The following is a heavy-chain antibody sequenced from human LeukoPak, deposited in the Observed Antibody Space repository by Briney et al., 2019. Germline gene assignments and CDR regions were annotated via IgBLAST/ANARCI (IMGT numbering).Heavy chain of an antibody. CDR3: AREVAAAAYYFDY. V-gene: IGHV1-69*13. D-gene: IGHD6-25*01. Sequence: ASVKVSCKASGGTFSSYAISWVRQAPGQGLEWMGGIIPIFGTANYAQKFQGRVTITADESTSTAYMELSSLRSEDTAVYYCAREVAAAAYYFDYRGQGTLVTVSS. J-gene: IGHJ4*02. CDR1: GGTFSSYA. CDR2: IIPIFGTA.